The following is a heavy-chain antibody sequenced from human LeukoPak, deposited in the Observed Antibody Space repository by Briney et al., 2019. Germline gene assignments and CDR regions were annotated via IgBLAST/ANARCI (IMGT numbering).Heavy chain of an antibody. D-gene: IGHD3-22*01. CDR2: FDPEDGET. J-gene: IGHJ3*02. V-gene: IGHV1-24*01. CDR3: ATFAWTYYYDSSGYAFDI. CDR1: GYTLTELS. Sequence: ASVKVSCKVSGYTLTELSMHWVRQAPGKGLGWMGGFDPEDGETIYAQKFQGRVTMTEDTSTDTAYMELSSLRSEDTAVYYCATFAWTYYYDSSGYAFDIWGQGTMVTVSS.